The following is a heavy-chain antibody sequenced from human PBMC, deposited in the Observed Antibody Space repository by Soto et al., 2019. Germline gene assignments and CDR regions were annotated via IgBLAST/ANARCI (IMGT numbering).Heavy chain of an antibody. D-gene: IGHD1-1*01. V-gene: IGHV3-23*01. J-gene: IGHJ4*02. CDR2: LSDTGVDS. CDR1: ACTPINYA. CDR3: VRDLYRSATMPCLDH. Sequence: GLCMRLSWEPGACTPINYAISWDRQSQGKGLEWFSSLSDTGVDSYYADSMDGRFSVTRANSKNTLNLQINLLRAEATATYYCVRDLYRSATMPCLDHWGQGALVTVSS.